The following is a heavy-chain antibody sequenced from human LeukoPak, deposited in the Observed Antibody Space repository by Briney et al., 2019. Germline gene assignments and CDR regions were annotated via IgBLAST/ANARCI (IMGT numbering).Heavy chain of an antibody. Sequence: SETLSLTCTVSGGSISSYYWSWIRQPPGKGLEWIGYIYYSGSTNYNPSLKSRVTISVYTSKNQFSLKLSSVTAADTAVYYCAREKVGYGYTSGFDYWGQGTLVTVSS. D-gene: IGHD5-18*01. CDR2: IYYSGST. V-gene: IGHV4-59*01. J-gene: IGHJ4*02. CDR1: GGSISSYY. CDR3: AREKVGYGYTSGFDY.